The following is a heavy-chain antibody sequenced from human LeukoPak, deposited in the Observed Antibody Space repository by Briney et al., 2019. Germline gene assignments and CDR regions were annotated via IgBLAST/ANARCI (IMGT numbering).Heavy chain of an antibody. D-gene: IGHD5-24*01. CDR3: ATREGSRGAFDI. J-gene: IGHJ3*02. Sequence: GGSLRLSCAASGFTFSSYAMHWVRQAPGKGLEWVAVISYDGSNKYYADSVKGRFTISRDNSKNTLYLQMNSLRAEDTAVYYCATREGSRGAFDIWGQGTMVTVSS. CDR1: GFTFSSYA. V-gene: IGHV3-30*04. CDR2: ISYDGSNK.